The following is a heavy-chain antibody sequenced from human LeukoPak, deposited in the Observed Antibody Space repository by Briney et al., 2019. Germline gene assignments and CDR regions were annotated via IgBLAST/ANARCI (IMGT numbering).Heavy chain of an antibody. V-gene: IGHV1-69*13. Sequence: GASVKVSCKASGGTFSSYAISWVRQAPGQGLEWMGGIIPIFGTANYAQKFQGRVTITADESTSTAYMELSSLRSEDTAVYYCATITQGPDYGGNSGSGNAFDIWGQGTMVTVSS. CDR1: GGTFSSYA. CDR3: ATITQGPDYGGNSGSGNAFDI. J-gene: IGHJ3*02. D-gene: IGHD4-23*01. CDR2: IIPIFGTA.